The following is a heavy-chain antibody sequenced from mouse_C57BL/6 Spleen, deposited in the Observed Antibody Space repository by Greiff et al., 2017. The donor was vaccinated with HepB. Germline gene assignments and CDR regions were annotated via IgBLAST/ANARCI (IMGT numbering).Heavy chain of an antibody. D-gene: IGHD1-1*01. Sequence: DVKLVESGGGLVKPGGSLKLSCAASGFTFSDYGMHWVRQAPEKGLEWVAYISSGSSTLYYADTVKGRFTISRDNAKNTLFLQMTSLRSEDTAMYYCARTPDYYGGTGTTVTVSS. CDR3: ARTPDYY. J-gene: IGHJ1*03. CDR1: GFTFSDYG. V-gene: IGHV5-17*01. CDR2: ISSGSSTL.